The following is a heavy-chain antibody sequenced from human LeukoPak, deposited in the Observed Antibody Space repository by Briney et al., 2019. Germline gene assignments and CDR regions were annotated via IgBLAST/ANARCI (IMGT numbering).Heavy chain of an antibody. V-gene: IGHV2-5*02. CDR3: AHSEDTALVHDAFDI. J-gene: IGHJ3*02. CDR1: GFSLSTSGVA. Sequence: SGPTLVNPTQTLTLTCTFSGFSLSTSGVAVGLIRQPPGKALEWLALIDWDDDKRYSPSLKSRLSITKDTSKKQVVLTMTNVDPVDTATYYCAHSEDTALVHDAFDIWGQGTMVTVSS. CDR2: IDWDDDK. D-gene: IGHD5-18*01.